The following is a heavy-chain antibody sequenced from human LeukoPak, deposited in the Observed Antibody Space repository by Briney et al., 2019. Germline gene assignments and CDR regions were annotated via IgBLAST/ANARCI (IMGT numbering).Heavy chain of an antibody. Sequence: KPSETLSLTCAVYGGSFSGYYWSWIRQPPGKGLEWVGEINHSGSTNSNPSLKSRVTISVDTSKNQFSLKLSPVTAALTAVDYSAKVPYDFWSGYYSDADGWGKGTTVTVSS. D-gene: IGHD3-3*01. CDR1: GGSFSGYY. CDR3: AKVPYDFWSGYYSDADG. CDR2: INHSGST. V-gene: IGHV4-34*01. J-gene: IGHJ6*04.